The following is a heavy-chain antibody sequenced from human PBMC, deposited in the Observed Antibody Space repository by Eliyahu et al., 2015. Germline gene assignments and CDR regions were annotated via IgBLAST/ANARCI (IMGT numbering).Heavy chain of an antibody. CDR2: TSSRSTYI. Sequence: EVQLVESGGGLVKPGGSLRLSCAASXFXFSRYSMNWVRQAPGKGLDWVASTSSRSTYIYYADSVKGRFTISRDNAKNSLYLQMNSLRAEDTAMYYCAREGTLYCSLGRCYSDWFDPWGQGTLVSVSS. CDR1: XFXFSRYS. J-gene: IGHJ5*02. D-gene: IGHD2-15*01. V-gene: IGHV3-21*06. CDR3: AREGTLYCSLGRCYSDWFDP.